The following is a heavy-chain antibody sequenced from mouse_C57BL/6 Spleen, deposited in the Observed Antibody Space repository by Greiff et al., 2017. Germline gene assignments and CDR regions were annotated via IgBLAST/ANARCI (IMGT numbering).Heavy chain of an antibody. Sequence: DVQLVESGGGLVQPGGSLSLSCAASGFTFTDYYMSWVRQPPGKALEWLGFIRNKANGYTTEYSASVKGRFTISRDNSQSILYLQMNALRAEDSATYYCARNYGNYYFDYWGQGTTLTVSS. CDR3: ARNYGNYYFDY. V-gene: IGHV7-3*01. D-gene: IGHD2-1*01. CDR2: IRNKANGYTT. J-gene: IGHJ2*01. CDR1: GFTFTDYY.